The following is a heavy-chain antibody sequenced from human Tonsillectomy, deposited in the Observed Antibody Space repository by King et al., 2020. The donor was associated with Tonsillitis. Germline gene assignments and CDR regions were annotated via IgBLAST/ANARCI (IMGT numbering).Heavy chain of an antibody. CDR3: AKDKGAAYFDTGRGAFDI. J-gene: IGHJ3*02. CDR2: IRSSGRNI. V-gene: IGHV3-21*01. D-gene: IGHD3-22*01. CDR1: GFTFSDYD. Sequence: VQLVESGGDLVKPGGSLRLSCATSGFTFSDYDMNWVRQAPGKGLEWVSSIRSSGRNINYADSVKGLFTISRDNSKKSLHLQMDSLRAEDTAVYYCAKDKGAAYFDTGRGAFDIWGQGTVVTVSS.